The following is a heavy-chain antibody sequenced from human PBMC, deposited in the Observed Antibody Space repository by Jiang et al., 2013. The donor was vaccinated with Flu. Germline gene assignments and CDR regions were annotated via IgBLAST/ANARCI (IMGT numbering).Heavy chain of an antibody. D-gene: IGHD5-24*01. CDR3: ARDKGVEMTTCAFDI. Sequence: GSGLVKPSETLSLTCTVSGGSISSSSYYWGWIRQPPGKGLEWIGSIYYSGSTYYNPSLKSRVTISVDTSKNQFSLKLSSVTAADTAVYYCARDKGVEMTTCAFDIWGQGTMVTVSS. J-gene: IGHJ3*02. CDR1: GGSISSSSYY. V-gene: IGHV4-39*07. CDR2: IYYSGST.